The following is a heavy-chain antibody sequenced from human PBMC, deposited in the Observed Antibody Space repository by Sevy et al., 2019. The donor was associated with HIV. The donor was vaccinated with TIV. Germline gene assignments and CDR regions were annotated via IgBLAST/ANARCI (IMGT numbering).Heavy chain of an antibody. CDR3: ARRRTALVAGHYYGLDV. V-gene: IGHV4-61*01. D-gene: IGHD5-18*01. CDR1: GDSVSSGSYH. Sequence: SETLSLTCTVSGDSVSSGSYHWSWIRQPPGKGLEWIGYMYYYGNTNLNPSLRSRVTMSVDTSENQFSLKLSSVTAVDTAVYYCARRRTALVAGHYYGLDVWGQGTTVTVSS. J-gene: IGHJ6*02. CDR2: MYYYGNT.